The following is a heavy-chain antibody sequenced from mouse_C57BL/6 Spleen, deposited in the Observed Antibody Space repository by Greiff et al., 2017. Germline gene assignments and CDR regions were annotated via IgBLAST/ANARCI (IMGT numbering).Heavy chain of an antibody. Sequence: QVQLQQSGAELVKPGASVKISCKASGYAFSSYWMNWVKQRPGKGLEWIGQIYPGDGDTNYNGKFKGKATLTADKSSSTAYMQISSLTSEDSAVYFCARGDYADHYYAMDYWGQGTSVTVSS. CDR1: GYAFSSYW. J-gene: IGHJ4*01. CDR3: ARGDYADHYYAMDY. V-gene: IGHV1-80*01. D-gene: IGHD2-4*01. CDR2: IYPGDGDT.